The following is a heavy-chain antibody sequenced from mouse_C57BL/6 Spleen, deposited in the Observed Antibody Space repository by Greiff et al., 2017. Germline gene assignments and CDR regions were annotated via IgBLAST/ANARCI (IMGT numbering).Heavy chain of an antibody. J-gene: IGHJ4*01. CDR3: ARSVSSKGYYYAMDY. CDR2: INPNYGTT. CDR1: GYSFTDYN. V-gene: IGHV1-39*01. D-gene: IGHD2-10*02. Sequence: VHVKQSGPELVKPGASVKISCKASGYSFTDYNMNWVKQSNGKSLEWIGVINPNYGTTSYNQKFKGKATLTVDQSSSTAYMQLNSLTSEDSAVYYCARSVSSKGYYYAMDYWGQGTSVTVSS.